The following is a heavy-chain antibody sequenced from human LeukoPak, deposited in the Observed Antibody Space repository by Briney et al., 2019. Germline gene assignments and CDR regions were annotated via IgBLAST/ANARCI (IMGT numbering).Heavy chain of an antibody. CDR1: GFTFSSFG. D-gene: IGHD6-6*01. CDR2: ISAGSTYI. J-gene: IGHJ4*02. CDR3: AVDLAARFDY. V-gene: IGHV3-21*01. Sequence: GGSLRLSCAAFGFTFSSFGMNWVRQAPGKGLEWVSSISAGSTYIYYADSVRGRFTISRDNAKSSLYLQMNSLRAVDTAVYYCAVDLAARFDYWGQGTLVTVSS.